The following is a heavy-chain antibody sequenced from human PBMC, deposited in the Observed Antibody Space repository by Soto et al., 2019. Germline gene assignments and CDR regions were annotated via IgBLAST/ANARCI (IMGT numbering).Heavy chain of an antibody. Sequence: HVQLQESGPGLVKPSEPLSLTCSVSAGSISRYYWGWVRQSPGEGLEWIAHISYTVDASYNPSLKSRVTSSLSTSKNQIALSLMSVTAADTAVYYCVGSLMSRAMESFDYWGQGTLVTVTS. CDR1: AGSISRYY. CDR2: ISYTVDA. D-gene: IGHD5-18*01. J-gene: IGHJ4*02. CDR3: VGSLMSRAMESFDY. V-gene: IGHV4-59*01.